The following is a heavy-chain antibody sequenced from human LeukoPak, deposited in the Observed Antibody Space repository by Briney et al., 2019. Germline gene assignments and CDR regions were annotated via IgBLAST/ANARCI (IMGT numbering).Heavy chain of an antibody. J-gene: IGHJ4*02. CDR2: INPDSGFT. V-gene: IGHV1-2*02. D-gene: IGHD3-16*01. CDR3: APTAEAYTSWWKV. Sequence: GASVKVSCMPSGYKPTDDYMHWVRQAPGQGLEFMGWINPDSGFTNYAQKFKGRVTMTTDTSISTAYLEVRSLTSDDTAVYYCAPTAEAYTSWWKVWGQGTLVTVSS. CDR1: GYKPTDDY.